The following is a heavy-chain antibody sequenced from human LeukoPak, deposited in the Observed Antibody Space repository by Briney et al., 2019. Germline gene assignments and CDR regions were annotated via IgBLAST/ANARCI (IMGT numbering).Heavy chain of an antibody. D-gene: IGHD5-18*01. CDR2: ISSSSTYI. CDR1: GFTFSSST. J-gene: IGHJ4*02. Sequence: KPGGSLRLSCAASGFTFSSSTMTWVRQSPGKGLEWVSSISSSSTYIYYADSVKGRFTISRDNAKNSLYLQMNSLRAEDTAVYYCARDGYTAMVRDFDYWGQGTLVTVSS. CDR3: ARDGYTAMVRDFDY. V-gene: IGHV3-21*04.